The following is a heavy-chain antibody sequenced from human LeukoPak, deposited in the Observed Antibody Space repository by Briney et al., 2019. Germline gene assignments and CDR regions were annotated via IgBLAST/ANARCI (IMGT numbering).Heavy chain of an antibody. Sequence: GGSLRLSCAASGFTFSRYAMHWVRQAPGKGLEWVAVISYDGSNEYYADSVKGRFTISRDSSENTLYLQMNSLRVEDTAVYYCARVGYYSSGPFSYFDYWGQGTLVTVSS. V-gene: IGHV3-30-3*01. D-gene: IGHD3-10*01. J-gene: IGHJ4*02. CDR3: ARVGYYSSGPFSYFDY. CDR1: GFTFSRYA. CDR2: ISYDGSNE.